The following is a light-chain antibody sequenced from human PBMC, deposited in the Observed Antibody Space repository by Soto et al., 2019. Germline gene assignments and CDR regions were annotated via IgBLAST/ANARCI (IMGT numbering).Light chain of an antibody. J-gene: IGLJ3*02. CDR1: SSNIGNNF. CDR2: DNI. Sequence: QSVLTQAPSVSAAPGQNVTISCSGRSSNIGNNFVAWFQQLPGTAPKLLIYDNIQRPSGVPDRFSGSKSGTSASLAISGLQSEDEADYYCAAWGDNLNGWVFGGGTKVTVL. CDR3: AAWGDNLNGWV. V-gene: IGLV1-44*01.